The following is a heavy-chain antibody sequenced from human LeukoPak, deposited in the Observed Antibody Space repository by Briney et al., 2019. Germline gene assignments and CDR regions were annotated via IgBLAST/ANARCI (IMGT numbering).Heavy chain of an antibody. CDR2: TSNDGNSQ. CDR1: GFTFSNFA. J-gene: IGHJ3*02. D-gene: IGHD6-19*01. CDR3: ARGPSSGWYLGLFGLAFDI. Sequence: PGGSLRLSCAASGFTFSNFAIYWVRQAPGKGLEWVAVTSNDGNSQYYADSVKGRFTISRDNSKNTLYLQMNSLRAEDTAVYYCARGPSSGWYLGLFGLAFDIWGQGTMVTVSS. V-gene: IGHV3-30*04.